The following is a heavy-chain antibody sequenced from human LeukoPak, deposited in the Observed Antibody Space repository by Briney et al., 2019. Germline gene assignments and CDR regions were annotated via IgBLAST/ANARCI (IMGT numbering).Heavy chain of an antibody. CDR2: IYSGGST. V-gene: IGHV3-53*01. J-gene: IGHJ4*02. CDR1: GFTVSSNY. D-gene: IGHD1-26*01. Sequence: PGGSLRLSCAASGFTVSSNYMSWVRQAPGKGLEWVSVIYSGGSTYYADSVKGRFTISRDNSKNTLYLQMNSLRAEDTAFYYCARGGWELPPYYFDYWGQGSLSPSPQ. CDR3: ARGGWELPPYYFDY.